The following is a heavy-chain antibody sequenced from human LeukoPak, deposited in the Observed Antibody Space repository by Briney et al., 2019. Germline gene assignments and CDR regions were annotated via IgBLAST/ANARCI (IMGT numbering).Heavy chain of an antibody. Sequence: ASVKVSCXASGYTFTSYDINWVRQATGQGLEWMGWMNPNSGNTGYAQKFQGRVTMTRNTSISTAYMEPSSLRSEDTAVYYCASMGVARYSGYDLDYWGQGTLVTVSS. J-gene: IGHJ4*02. CDR1: GYTFTSYD. V-gene: IGHV1-8*01. CDR3: ASMGVARYSGYDLDY. D-gene: IGHD5-12*01. CDR2: MNPNSGNT.